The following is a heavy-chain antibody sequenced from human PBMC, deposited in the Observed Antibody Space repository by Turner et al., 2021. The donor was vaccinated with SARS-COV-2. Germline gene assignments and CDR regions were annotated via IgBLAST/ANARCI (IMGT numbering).Heavy chain of an antibody. Sequence: QLQLQESDPGLVKPSETPSLTCTVSGGSISSSSYYWGWIRQPPGKGLEWIGNIYYSGSAYYNPSLKSRVTISVDPSKNQFSLKLTSVTAADTAVYYCARLMDTAMDYYGTDVWGQGTTVTVSS. CDR1: GGSISSSSYY. D-gene: IGHD5-18*01. CDR3: ARLMDTAMDYYGTDV. J-gene: IGHJ6*02. V-gene: IGHV4-39*01. CDR2: IYYSGSA.